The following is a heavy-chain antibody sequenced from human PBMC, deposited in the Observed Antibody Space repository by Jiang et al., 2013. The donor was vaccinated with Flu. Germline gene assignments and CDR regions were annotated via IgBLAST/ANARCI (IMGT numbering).Heavy chain of an antibody. D-gene: IGHD4-17*01. V-gene: IGHV3-20*01. CDR2: ITYNGGNS. J-gene: IGHJ4*02. CDR3: ARGGSDYGKGFPS. CDR1: GFAFDDYG. Sequence: VQLLESGGDVARPGGSLRLSCAASGFAFDDYGMTWVRQAPGKGLEWVCGITYNGGNSRCADSVKGRFTISRDNAKNSLYLQMHSLRAEDTALYHCARGGSDYGKGFPSWGQGTLVTVSS.